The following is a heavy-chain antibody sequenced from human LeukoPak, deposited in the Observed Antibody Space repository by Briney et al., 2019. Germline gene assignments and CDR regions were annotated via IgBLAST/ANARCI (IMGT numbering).Heavy chain of an antibody. CDR3: ARTRTHGDYSRFDP. CDR1: GYSISSGYY. Sequence: ASETLSLTCTVSGYSISSGYYWGWIRQPPGKGLEWIGSIYHSGSTYYNPSLKSRVTISVDTSKNQFSLKLSSVTAADTAVYYCARTRTHGDYSRFDPWGQGTLVTVSS. V-gene: IGHV4-38-2*02. D-gene: IGHD4-17*01. J-gene: IGHJ5*02. CDR2: IYHSGST.